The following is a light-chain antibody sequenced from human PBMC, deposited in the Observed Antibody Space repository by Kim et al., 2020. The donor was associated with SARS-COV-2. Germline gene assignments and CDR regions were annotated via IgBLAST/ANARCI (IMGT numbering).Light chain of an antibody. V-gene: IGLV2-14*04. CDR2: DVS. Sequence: GQSITISCTGTSSDVGGYNYVSWYQQHPGKAPKLMIYDVSKRPSGVSNRFSGSKSGNTASLTISGLQAEDEAGYYCSSYTSSSTRVFGGGTQLTVL. CDR1: SSDVGGYNY. CDR3: SSYTSSSTRV. J-gene: IGLJ2*01.